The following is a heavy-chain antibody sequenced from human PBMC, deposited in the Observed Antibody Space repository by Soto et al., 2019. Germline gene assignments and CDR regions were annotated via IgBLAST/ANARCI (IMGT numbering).Heavy chain of an antibody. V-gene: IGHV4-61*01. CDR2: IYYSGTT. J-gene: IGHJ4*02. CDR1: GGPLSSGSYY. Sequence: SETLSLTCTVSGGPLSSGSYYWSWIRQSPGQGLEWIGYIYYSGTTKYNPSLKSRVSISVDTSKNQFSLTLTSVTAADTAVYYCARDPANLALAVAYFDSWGQGTLVTVSS. D-gene: IGHD2-15*01. CDR3: ARDPANLALAVAYFDS.